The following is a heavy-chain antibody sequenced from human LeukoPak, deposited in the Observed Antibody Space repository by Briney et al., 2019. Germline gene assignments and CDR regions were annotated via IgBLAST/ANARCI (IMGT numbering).Heavy chain of an antibody. V-gene: IGHV4-59*11. CDR2: IYYSGST. J-gene: IGHJ5*02. CDR1: GGSISSHY. D-gene: IGHD1-26*01. CDR3: AREGATFDP. Sequence: SETLSLTCPVSGGSISSHYWSWIRQPPGKGLEWIGYIYYSGSTNYNPSLKSRVTISVDTSKNQFSLKLSSVTAADTAVYYCAREGATFDPWGQGTLVTVSS.